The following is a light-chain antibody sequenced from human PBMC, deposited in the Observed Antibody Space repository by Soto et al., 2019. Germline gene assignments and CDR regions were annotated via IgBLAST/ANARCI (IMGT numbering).Light chain of an antibody. Sequence: DVVMTQSPLSLPVPLGQPASIXXRSXQSLVTSDGNTDVNWVQQRPGQSPRXXIYKVSNRDSGVPDRFSGSGSGTDFTLKISRVEAEDVGVYYCVQTIHWPWTFGQGTKVDI. CDR2: KVS. CDR3: VQTIHWPWT. V-gene: IGKV2-30*01. CDR1: QSLVTSDGNTD. J-gene: IGKJ1*01.